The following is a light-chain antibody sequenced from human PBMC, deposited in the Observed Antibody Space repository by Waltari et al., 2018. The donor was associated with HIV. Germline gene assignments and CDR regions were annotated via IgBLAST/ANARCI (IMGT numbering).Light chain of an antibody. CDR3: QQYFSPTWT. CDR2: KAS. CDR1: QTISNW. J-gene: IGKJ1*01. Sequence: IQMTQSPSTLSASVGDRVTITCRASQTISNWLAWYQQKPGKGPKLLIYKASVLQSGVSSRFSGSGSGTEFTLTISSLQPDDFATYYCQQYFSPTWTFGQGTKVDI. V-gene: IGKV1-5*03.